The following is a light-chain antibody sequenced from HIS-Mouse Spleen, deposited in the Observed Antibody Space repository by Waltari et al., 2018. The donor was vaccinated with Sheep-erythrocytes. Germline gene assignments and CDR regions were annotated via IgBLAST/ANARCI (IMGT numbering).Light chain of an antibody. J-gene: IGLJ2*01. Sequence: SYELTQPPSVSVSPGQTASITCSGDKLGDKYAYWYQQKPGQSPVLVIYQDSKRPSGIPGRFSGSSSGNTATLTISGTQAMDEADYYCQAWDSSTAVFGGGTKLTVL. CDR1: KLGDKY. CDR3: QAWDSSTAV. CDR2: QDS. V-gene: IGLV3-1*01.